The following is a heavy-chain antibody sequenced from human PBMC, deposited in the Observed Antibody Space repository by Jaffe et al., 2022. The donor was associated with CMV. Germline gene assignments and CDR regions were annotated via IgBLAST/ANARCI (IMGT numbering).Heavy chain of an antibody. D-gene: IGHD6-19*01. Sequence: QVQLQESGPGLVKPSGTLSLTCAVSGGSISSSNWWSWVRQPPGKGLEWIGEIYHSGSTNYNPSLKSRVTISVDKSKNQFSLKLSSVTAADTAVYYCARGEGYSSGWRMDNWFDPWGQGTLVTVSS. CDR2: IYHSGST. CDR3: ARGEGYSSGWRMDNWFDP. CDR1: GGSISSSNW. J-gene: IGHJ5*02. V-gene: IGHV4-4*02.